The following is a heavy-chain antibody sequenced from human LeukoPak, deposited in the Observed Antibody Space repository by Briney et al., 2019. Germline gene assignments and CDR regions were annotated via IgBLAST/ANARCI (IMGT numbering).Heavy chain of an antibody. CDR3: ARGDFCTYCTNIDY. V-gene: IGHV3-30-3*01. Sequence: GGSLRLSCAASGFTFSSYAMHWVRQVPGKGLEWVAVISYDGSDKYYADSVKGRFTISRDNSKNTLYLQMNSLRAEDTAVYYCARGDFCTYCTNIDYWGQGTLVTVSS. J-gene: IGHJ4*02. D-gene: IGHD3/OR15-3a*01. CDR2: ISYDGSDK. CDR1: GFTFSSYA.